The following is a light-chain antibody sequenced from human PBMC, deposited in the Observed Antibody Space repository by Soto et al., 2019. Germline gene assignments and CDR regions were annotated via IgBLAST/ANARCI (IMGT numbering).Light chain of an antibody. J-gene: IGLJ1*01. CDR2: GNS. CDR3: QSYDSSLSGW. Sequence: QSVLTQPPSVSGAPGQRVTISCTGSSSNIGAGYDVHWYQQLPGTAPKLLIYGNSNRPSGVPDRFSGSKSGTSASLAITGLQAEDEADYYCQSYDSSLSGWFGTGTKLTVL. CDR1: SSNIGAGYD. V-gene: IGLV1-40*01.